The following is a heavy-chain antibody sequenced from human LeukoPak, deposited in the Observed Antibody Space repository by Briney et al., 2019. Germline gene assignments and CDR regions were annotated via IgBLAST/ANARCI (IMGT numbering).Heavy chain of an antibody. J-gene: IGHJ5*02. CDR2: ITNEGSNK. V-gene: IGHV3-30*02. Sequence: GGSLRLSCAASGFTFSTYGMHWVRQAPSKGLKWVAFITNEGSNKYYTDSVKGRFTISRDNSKNTLYLQMNSLRAEDTAVYYCARVPAGYIDPWGQGTLVTVSS. CDR1: GFTFSTYG. CDR3: ARVPAGYIDP. D-gene: IGHD1-1*01.